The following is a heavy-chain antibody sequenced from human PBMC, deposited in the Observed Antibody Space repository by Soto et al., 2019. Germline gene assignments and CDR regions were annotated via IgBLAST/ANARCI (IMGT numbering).Heavy chain of an antibody. Sequence: PXGSLRLSCASSVFTFSYYAMSCVRDSPGKGLEWVSAISGSGGNTYYADSVKGRFTISRDQSRNTLYLQMNSLRVDDTAVYYCAKDQGAGGGSCFDYWGQGTLVTVSS. CDR3: AKDQGAGGGSCFDY. V-gene: IGHV3-23*01. CDR2: ISGSGGNT. J-gene: IGHJ4*02. D-gene: IGHD2-15*01. CDR1: VFTFSYYA.